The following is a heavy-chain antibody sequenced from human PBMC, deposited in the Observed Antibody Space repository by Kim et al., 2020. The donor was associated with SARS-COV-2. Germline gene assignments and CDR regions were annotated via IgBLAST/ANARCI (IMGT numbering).Heavy chain of an antibody. CDR3: ARVRKAHDSSGCRY. J-gene: IGHJ4*02. Sequence: GGSLRLSCAASGFTFSSYGMHWVRQAPGKGLEWVAVIWYDGSNKYYADSVKGRFTISRDNSKNTLYLQMNSLRAEDTAVYYCARVRKAHDSSGCRYWGQGTLVTVSS. V-gene: IGHV3-33*01. CDR2: IWYDGSNK. CDR1: GFTFSSYG. D-gene: IGHD3-22*01.